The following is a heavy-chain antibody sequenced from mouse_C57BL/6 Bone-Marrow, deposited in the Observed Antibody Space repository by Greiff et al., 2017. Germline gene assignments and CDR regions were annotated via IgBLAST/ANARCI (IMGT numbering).Heavy chain of an antibody. V-gene: IGHV5-6*01. CDR2: ISSGGSYT. D-gene: IGHD2-4*01. Sequence: DVHLVESGGDLVKPGGSLKLSCAASGFTFSSYGMSWVRQTPDKRLEWVATISSGGSYTYYPDSVKGRFTISRDNAKNTLYLQMSSLKSEDTAMYYCARRMIRAMDYWGQGTSVTVSS. J-gene: IGHJ4*01. CDR1: GFTFSSYG. CDR3: ARRMIRAMDY.